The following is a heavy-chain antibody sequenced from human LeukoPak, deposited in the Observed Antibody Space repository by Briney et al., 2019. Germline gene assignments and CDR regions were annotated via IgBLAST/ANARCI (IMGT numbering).Heavy chain of an antibody. CDR3: AREYSAFVY. V-gene: IGHV4-61*08. CDR2: IYYSGST. J-gene: IGHJ4*02. CDR1: VDPISTSSDY. D-gene: IGHD5-12*01. Sequence: SETLSLTCTLSVDPISTSSDYKWTWIRQPPRKGLEWIGYIYYSGSTNYNPSLQSRVTISVDTSNNQFSLKLTSVTAADTAVYYCAREYSAFVYWGQGTLVTVSS.